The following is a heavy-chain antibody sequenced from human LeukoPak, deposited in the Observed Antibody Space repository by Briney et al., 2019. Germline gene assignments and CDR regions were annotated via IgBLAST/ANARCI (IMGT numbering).Heavy chain of an antibody. D-gene: IGHD6-19*01. CDR2: IYYSGST. Sequence: TSETLSLTCTVSGGSISSYYWSWIRQPPGKGLEWIGYIYYSGSTNYNPSLKSRVTISVDTSKNQFSLKLSSVTAADTAVYYCASSSGWAKHAFDIWGQGTMVTVSS. CDR1: GGSISSYY. J-gene: IGHJ3*02. V-gene: IGHV4-59*12. CDR3: ASSSGWAKHAFDI.